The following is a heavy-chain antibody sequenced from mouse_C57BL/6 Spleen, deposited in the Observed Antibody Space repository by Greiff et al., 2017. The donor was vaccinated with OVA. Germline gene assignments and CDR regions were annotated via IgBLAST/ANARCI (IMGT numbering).Heavy chain of an antibody. Sequence: DVKLVESGGGLVKPGGSLKLSCAASGFTFSSYTMSWVRQTPEKRLEWVATISGGGGNTYYPDSVKGRFTISRDNAKNTLYLQMSSLRSEDTALYYCARQGSYYSNLAWFAYWGQGTLVTVSA. V-gene: IGHV5-9*01. D-gene: IGHD2-5*01. CDR2: ISGGGGNT. CDR1: GFTFSSYT. J-gene: IGHJ3*01. CDR3: ARQGSYYSNLAWFAY.